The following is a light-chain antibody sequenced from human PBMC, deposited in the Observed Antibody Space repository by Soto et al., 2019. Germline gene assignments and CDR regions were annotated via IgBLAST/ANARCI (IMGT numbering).Light chain of an antibody. CDR3: LQDYNYPRT. CDR2: AAS. J-gene: IGKJ1*01. V-gene: IGKV1-6*01. CDR1: QGSRNE. Sequence: AIQMPQSPSSLSASVGDRVTITCRASQGSRNELGWYQQRPGKAPKLLIYAASTLESGVPSRFSASGSGTDFTLTISSLRPEDFATDYCLQDYNYPRTFGQGTKVAIK.